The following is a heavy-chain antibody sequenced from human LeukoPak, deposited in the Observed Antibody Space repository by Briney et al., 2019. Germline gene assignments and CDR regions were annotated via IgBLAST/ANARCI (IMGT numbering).Heavy chain of an antibody. Sequence: SETLSLTCTVSGGSISSSHYYWGWIRQPPGKGLEWIGSFYYGGNTYYNPSPKSRVTISVDTSKNQFSLKLSSVTAADMVVYYCARGVGDTSTWYPVDSWGQGTLVTVSS. V-gene: IGHV4-39*01. CDR2: FYYGGNT. CDR1: GGSISSSHYY. D-gene: IGHD6-13*01. CDR3: ARGVGDTSTWYPVDS. J-gene: IGHJ4*02.